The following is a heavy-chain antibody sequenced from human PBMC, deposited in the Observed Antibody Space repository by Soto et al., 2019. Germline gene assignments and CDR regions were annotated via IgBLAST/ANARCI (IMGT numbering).Heavy chain of an antibody. V-gene: IGHV3-23*01. CDR3: AKDRGEGRNSAFYLDF. CDR1: GFKFSNYA. D-gene: IGHD3-10*01. Sequence: LGGSLRLSCAASGFKFSNYAMSGVRQAPGKGLEWVSLISATGGGTYYADSVKGRFTISRDNSHNTLYLQVHSLTAEDTAVYYCAKDRGEGRNSAFYLDFWGQGPQVPVYS. J-gene: IGHJ4*02. CDR2: ISATGGGT.